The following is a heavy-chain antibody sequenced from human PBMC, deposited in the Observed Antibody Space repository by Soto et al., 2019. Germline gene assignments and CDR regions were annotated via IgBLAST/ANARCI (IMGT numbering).Heavy chain of an antibody. V-gene: IGHV3-48*02. CDR1: GFTSSTYS. J-gene: IGHJ5*02. CDR2: ITSSSTTI. D-gene: IGHD6-13*01. CDR3: ARDNGLAGSFDP. Sequence: GGSLRLSCAASGFTSSTYSMNWVRQAPGKGLEWISYITSSSTTIYYADSVKGRFTISRDNAKNSLYLQMNSLRDEDTAVYYCARDNGLAGSFDPWGQGTLVTVSS.